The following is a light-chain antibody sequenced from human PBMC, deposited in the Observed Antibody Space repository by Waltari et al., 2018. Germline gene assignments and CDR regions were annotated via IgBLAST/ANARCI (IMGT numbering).Light chain of an antibody. CDR3: HQSNILPRT. CDR1: QSIGGS. J-gene: IGKJ2*01. CDR2: YAS. V-gene: IGKV6-21*02. Sequence: EIVLTQSPDFQSVTPKEKVTITCRASQSIGGSLHWYQQKPDQSPRLLVKYASQSISGVPSRCSGSGYGTDFTLTINSLETEDAATYYCHQSNILPRTFGRGTKLEIK.